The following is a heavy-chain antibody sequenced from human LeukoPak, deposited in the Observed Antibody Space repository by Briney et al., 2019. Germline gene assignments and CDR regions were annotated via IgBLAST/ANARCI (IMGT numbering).Heavy chain of an antibody. CDR1: GGSFSGYY. Sequence: SETLSLTCAVYGGSFSGYYWSWIRQPPGKGLEWIGEINHSGSTNYNPSLKSRVTISVDTSKNQFSLKLSSVTAADTAVYYCARGDHDSSGYYYLFDYWGQGTLVTVSS. J-gene: IGHJ4*02. V-gene: IGHV4-34*01. CDR3: ARGDHDSSGYYYLFDY. CDR2: INHSGST. D-gene: IGHD3-22*01.